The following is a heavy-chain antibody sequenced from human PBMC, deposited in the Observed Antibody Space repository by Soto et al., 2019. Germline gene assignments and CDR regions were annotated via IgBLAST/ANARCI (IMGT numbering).Heavy chain of an antibody. V-gene: IGHV2-70*13. CDR3: ARSIRGPRRFNGMDV. D-gene: IGHD1-20*01. CDR1: GFSLTSPGMC. CDR2: IERDDDDK. Sequence: SGPTLVNPTETLTLPCTFSGFSLTSPGMCVSWIRQSPGQALEWLALIERDDDDKYYSTSLKTRLTISKDTRKNQVVLTMANMEPADTATYYCARSIRGPRRFNGMDVWGQGTTVTVSS. J-gene: IGHJ6*02.